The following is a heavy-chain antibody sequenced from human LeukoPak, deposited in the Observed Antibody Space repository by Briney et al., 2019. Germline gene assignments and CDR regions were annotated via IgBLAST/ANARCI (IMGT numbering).Heavy chain of an antibody. J-gene: IGHJ4*02. CDR2: IKPDGTER. D-gene: IGHD5-18*01. Sequence: GGSLRLSCAASGFTFSQYWMTWVRQAPGKGLEWVANIKPDGTERYYVDSLKGRFTISRDNDKNSLYLQMNSLSADDTAVYYCTRGMTAMIRGDYFDYWGQGTPVTVSS. V-gene: IGHV3-7*01. CDR1: GFTFSQYW. CDR3: TRGMTAMIRGDYFDY.